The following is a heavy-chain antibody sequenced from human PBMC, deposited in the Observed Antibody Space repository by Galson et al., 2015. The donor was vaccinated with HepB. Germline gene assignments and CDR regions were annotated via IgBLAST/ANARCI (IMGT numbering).Heavy chain of an antibody. D-gene: IGHD4-11*01. CDR1: GGTFSSYA. V-gene: IGHV1-69*04. CDR3: ASYRRDYSKGGGY. CDR2: IIPILGIA. Sequence: SVKVSCKASGGTFSSYAISWVRQAPGQGLEWMGRIIPILGIANYAQKFQGRVTITADKSTSTAYMELSSLRSEDTAVYYCASYRRDYSKGGGYWGQGTLVTVSS. J-gene: IGHJ4*02.